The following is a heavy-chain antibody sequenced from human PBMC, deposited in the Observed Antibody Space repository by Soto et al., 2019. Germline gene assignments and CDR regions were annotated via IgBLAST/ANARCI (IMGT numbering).Heavy chain of an antibody. CDR3: ARGGLQNALDV. Sequence: EVQLVESGGGLVQPGGSLRLSCAASGFTFSNYWMYWVHQAPGKGLVWVSRVNNDGTDTTHADSVKGRFTISRDNAENTLYLQMNRLRAEDTAVYYCARGGLQNALDVWGQGSTVTVS. CDR1: GFTFSNYW. V-gene: IGHV3-74*03. CDR2: VNNDGTDT. D-gene: IGHD2-21*01. J-gene: IGHJ6*02.